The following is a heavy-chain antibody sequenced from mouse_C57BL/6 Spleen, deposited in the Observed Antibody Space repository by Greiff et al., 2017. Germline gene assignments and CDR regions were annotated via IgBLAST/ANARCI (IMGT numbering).Heavy chain of an antibody. V-gene: IGHV3-6*01. J-gene: IGHJ3*01. Sequence: EVKLEESGPGLVKPSQSLSLTCSVTGYSITSGHYWNWIRQFPGNKLEWMGYISYDGSNNYNPSLKNRISITRDTSKNQFFLKLNSVTTEDTATYYCAKTAQATFAYWGQGTLVTVSA. CDR2: ISYDGSN. D-gene: IGHD3-2*02. CDR1: GYSITSGHY. CDR3: AKTAQATFAY.